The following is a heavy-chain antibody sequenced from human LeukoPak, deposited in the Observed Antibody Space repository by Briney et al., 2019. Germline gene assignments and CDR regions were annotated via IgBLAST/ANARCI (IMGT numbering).Heavy chain of an antibody. CDR3: AKVREWELLNGAFDY. V-gene: IGHV3-30*04. CDR2: ISYDGSNK. CDR1: GFTFSSYA. D-gene: IGHD1-26*01. J-gene: IGHJ4*02. Sequence: GGSLRLSCAASGFTFSSYAMHWVRQAPGKGLEWVAVISYDGSNKYYADSVKGRFTISRDNSKNTLYLQMNSLRAEDTAVYYCAKVREWELLNGAFDYWGQGTLVTVSS.